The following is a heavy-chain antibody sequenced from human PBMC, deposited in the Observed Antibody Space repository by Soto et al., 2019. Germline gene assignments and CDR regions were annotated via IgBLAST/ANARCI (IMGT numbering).Heavy chain of an antibody. V-gene: IGHV1-2*04. D-gene: IGHD2-8*01. J-gene: IGHJ6*02. CDR1: GYSFTDYH. CDR3: ARGHSTDCSNGVCSFFYNHEMDV. Sequence: ASVKVSCKASGYSFTDYHIHWVRQAPGQGLEWLGRINPKSGGTSTAQKFQGWVTMTRDRSISTVYMELTRLRSDDTAVYFCARGHSTDCSNGVCSFFYNHEMDVWGQGTTVTV. CDR2: INPKSGGT.